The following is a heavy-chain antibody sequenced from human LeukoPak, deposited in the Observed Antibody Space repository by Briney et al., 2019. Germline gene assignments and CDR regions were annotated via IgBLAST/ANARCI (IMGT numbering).Heavy chain of an antibody. D-gene: IGHD6-13*01. CDR1: GGSISSYY. Sequence: PSETLSLTCTVSGGSISSYYWSWIRQPPGKGLEWIGYLYYNGSTNYNPSLKSRVTISVDTSKNQFSLKLSSVTAADTAVYYCASEGSSWQFDYWGQGTLVTVSS. V-gene: IGHV4-59*08. J-gene: IGHJ4*02. CDR2: LYYNGST. CDR3: ASEGSSWQFDY.